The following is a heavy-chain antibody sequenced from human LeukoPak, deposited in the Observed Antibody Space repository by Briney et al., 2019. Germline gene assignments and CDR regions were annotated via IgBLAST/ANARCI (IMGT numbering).Heavy chain of an antibody. CDR1: GFSSSAYA. Sequence: GRSLSLSCAASGFSSSAYAMHWVRQAPGKGLEWVAVISYDGDNREYAVSANGRLTTSRDSSPNTLSIQMTGLRFEDTAVYSWVRAVDADTAMFVPDLSGAKDVWGGGTTVTVSS. CDR3: VRAVDADTAMFVPDLSGAKDV. D-gene: IGHD2-2*01. CDR2: ISYDGDNR. V-gene: IGHV3-30*14. J-gene: IGHJ6*04.